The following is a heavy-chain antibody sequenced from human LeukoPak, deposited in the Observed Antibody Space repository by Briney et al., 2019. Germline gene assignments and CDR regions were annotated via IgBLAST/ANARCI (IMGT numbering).Heavy chain of an antibody. J-gene: IGHJ4*02. CDR1: GFTFSSYS. V-gene: IGHV3-21*01. D-gene: IGHD4-23*01. CDR3: ARESRYGGESFY. Sequence: PGGSLRLSCAASGFTFSSYSMNWVRQAPGKGLEWVSSISSSSSYIYYADSVKGRFTISRDNAKNSLYLQMNSLRAEDTAVYYRARESRYGGESFYWGQGTLVTVSS. CDR2: ISSSSSYI.